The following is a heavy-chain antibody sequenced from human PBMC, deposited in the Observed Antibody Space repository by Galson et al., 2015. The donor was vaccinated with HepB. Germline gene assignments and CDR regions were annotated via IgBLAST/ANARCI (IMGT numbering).Heavy chain of an antibody. D-gene: IGHD1/OR15-1a*01. J-gene: IGHJ6*02. CDR3: GRVSGTIYYYGLDV. Sequence: CAISGDSVSNNNAAWNWIRQSPSRGLEWLRRTYYRAKWYSDCAPAVRSRITINPDTSRNQFSLQLNSVTPDDSAAYYCGRVSGTIYYYGLDVWGQGTTVTVSS. CDR2: TYYRAKWYS. V-gene: IGHV6-1*01. CDR1: GDSVSNNNAA.